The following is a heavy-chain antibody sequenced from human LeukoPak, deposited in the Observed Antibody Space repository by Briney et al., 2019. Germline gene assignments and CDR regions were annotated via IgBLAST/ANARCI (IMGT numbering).Heavy chain of an antibody. CDR1: GGSIRSYY. CDR2: IYYSGST. V-gene: IGHV4-59*01. CDR3: ARTGSTVTMLYPFDH. D-gene: IGHD4-17*01. J-gene: IGHJ4*02. Sequence: SETLSLTCTVSGGSIRSYYWSWIRQPPGKGLEWMGYIYYSGSTNYNPTLKSRVSISVDTSKNQFSLKLSSVTAADTAVYYCARTGSTVTMLYPFDHWGQGTLVTVSS.